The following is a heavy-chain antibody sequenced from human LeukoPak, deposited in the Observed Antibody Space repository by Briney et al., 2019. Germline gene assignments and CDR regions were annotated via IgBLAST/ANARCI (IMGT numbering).Heavy chain of an antibody. Sequence: SETLPLTCTVSGGSISSGSYYWSWIRQPAGKGLEWIGRIYTSGSTNYNPSLKSRVTISVDTSKNQFSLKLSSVTAADTAVYYCARTARGYSYGPFDYWGQGTMVTVSS. CDR2: IYTSGST. CDR1: GGSISSGSYY. V-gene: IGHV4-61*02. D-gene: IGHD5-18*01. CDR3: ARTARGYSYGPFDY. J-gene: IGHJ4*03.